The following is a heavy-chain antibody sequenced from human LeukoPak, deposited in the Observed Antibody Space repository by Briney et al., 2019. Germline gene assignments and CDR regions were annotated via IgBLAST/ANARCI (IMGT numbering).Heavy chain of an antibody. D-gene: IGHD3-3*01. J-gene: IGHJ6*02. Sequence: GGSLRLSCAASGFTFSSYGMHWVRQAPGKGLEWVAVIWYDGGNKYYADSVKGRFTISRDNSKNTLYLQMNSLRAEDTAVYYCARDLLPLYYDFWSGAYYGMDVWGQGTTVTVSS. CDR3: ARDLLPLYYDFWSGAYYGMDV. CDR1: GFTFSSYG. V-gene: IGHV3-33*01. CDR2: IWYDGGNK.